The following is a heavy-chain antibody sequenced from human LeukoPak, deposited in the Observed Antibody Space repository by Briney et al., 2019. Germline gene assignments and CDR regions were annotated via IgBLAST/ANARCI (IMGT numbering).Heavy chain of an antibody. J-gene: IGHJ4*02. CDR3: MGADYGGH. D-gene: IGHD4-17*01. Sequence: SETLSLTCAVYGGSFSGYYWSWIRQPPGKGLEWIGEIWHSGTTNYNPSLKSRVTISVDKSKNQFSLKLGSVTAADTAVYYCMGADYGGHWGQGTLVTVSS. CDR1: GGSFSGYY. V-gene: IGHV4-34*06. CDR2: IWHSGTT.